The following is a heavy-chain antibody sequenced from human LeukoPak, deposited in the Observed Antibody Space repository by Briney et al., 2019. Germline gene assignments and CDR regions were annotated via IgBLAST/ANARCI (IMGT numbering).Heavy chain of an antibody. V-gene: IGHV4-30-4*01. CDR3: ARDAGADSFDY. J-gene: IGHJ4*02. CDR1: GGSVSSGSYY. CDR2: IYYSGST. D-gene: IGHD3-22*01. Sequence: SETLSLTCTVSGGSVSSGSYYWSWIRQPPGKGLEWIGYIYYSGSTYYNPSLKSRVTISVDTSKNQFSLKLSSVTAADTAVYYCARDAGADSFDYWGQGTLVTVSS.